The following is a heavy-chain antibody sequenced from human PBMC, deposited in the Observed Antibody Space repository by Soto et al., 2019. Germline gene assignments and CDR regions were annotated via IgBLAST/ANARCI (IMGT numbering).Heavy chain of an antibody. J-gene: IGHJ5*02. V-gene: IGHV3-23*01. CDR3: AKELWFGESPWFDP. CDR2: ISGSGGST. CDR1: GFTFSSYA. D-gene: IGHD3-10*01. Sequence: GGSLRLSCAASGFTFSSYAMHWARQAPGKGLEWVSAISGSGGSTYYADSVKGRFTISRDNSKNTLYLQMNSLRAEDTAVYYCAKELWFGESPWFDPWGQGTLVTVSS.